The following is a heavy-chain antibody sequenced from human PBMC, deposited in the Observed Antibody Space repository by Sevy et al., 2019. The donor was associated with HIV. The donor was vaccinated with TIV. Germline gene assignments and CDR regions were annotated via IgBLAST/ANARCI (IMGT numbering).Heavy chain of an antibody. Sequence: SETLSLTCSVSGLSMTGYYWSWIRKPPGKGLEWIGYIYYSGRTNYNPSFKSPFTISVDTSKSQFSLQLSFVTSADTAVYYCAGGDGHNRYWGQGTLVTVSS. CDR3: AGGDGHNRY. J-gene: IGHJ4*02. D-gene: IGHD1-20*01. CDR2: IYYSGRT. CDR1: GLSMTGYY. V-gene: IGHV4-59*01.